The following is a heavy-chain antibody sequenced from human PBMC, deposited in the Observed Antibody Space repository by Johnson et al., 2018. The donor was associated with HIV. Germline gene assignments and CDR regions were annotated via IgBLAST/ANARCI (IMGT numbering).Heavy chain of an antibody. CDR1: GFTFSSCA. J-gene: IGHJ3*02. CDR3: ARGVERCCGDGSSYSYSNAFDI. CDR2: ISGSGGST. D-gene: IGHD2-15*01. Sequence: VQLVESGGGVVQPGGSLRLSCAASGFTFSSCAMSWVRQAPGKISGSGGSTYYADSVKGRFTISRDNSKNTLYLQMNSLRAEDMAVYYCARGVERCCGDGSSYSYSNAFDIWGQGTMVTVSS. V-gene: IGHV3-23*04.